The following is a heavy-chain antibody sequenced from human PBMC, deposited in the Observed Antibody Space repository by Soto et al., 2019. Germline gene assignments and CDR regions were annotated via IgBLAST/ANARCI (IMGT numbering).Heavy chain of an antibody. CDR1: GLRFSGFG. CDR2: ISFDASEK. CDR3: ARDLGGYVHLWDKSNY. D-gene: IGHD5-12*01. Sequence: QVQLVESGGGVVQPGASLTLSCAASGLRFSGFGMHWVRQAPGKGLEGVAGISFDASEKFYVDSVKGRFSISRDDSHSKVFLQMNSLRREDTGVYYCARDLGGYVHLWDKSNYWGQGTLVNVS. J-gene: IGHJ1*01. V-gene: IGHV3-30*04.